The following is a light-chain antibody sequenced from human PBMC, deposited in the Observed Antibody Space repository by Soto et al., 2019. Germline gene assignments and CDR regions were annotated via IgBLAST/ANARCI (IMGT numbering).Light chain of an antibody. J-gene: IGLJ2*01. CDR3: ATWDDSLNGVV. CDR1: SSNIGSNS. V-gene: IGLV1-44*01. CDR2: RNN. Sequence: QSVLTQPPSASGTPGQRVTISCSGSSSNIGSNSVNWYQQLPGTAPKLLIYRNNQRPSGVPDRFSVSKSGTSASLAISGLRSEDEADYYCATWDDSLNGVVFGGGTKLTVL.